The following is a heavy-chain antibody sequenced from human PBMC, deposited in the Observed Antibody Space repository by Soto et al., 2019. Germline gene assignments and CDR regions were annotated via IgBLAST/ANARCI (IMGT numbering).Heavy chain of an antibody. J-gene: IGHJ5*02. CDR1: GGSISSYY. V-gene: IGHV4-59*01. Sequence: LXLTFTVSGGSISSYYWSWIRQPPVKGLEWIGYIYYSGSTNYNPSLKSRVTISVDTSKNQFSLKLSSVTAADTAVYYCASEGRYYDSSGYYRWFDPWGQGTLVTVSS. D-gene: IGHD3-22*01. CDR2: IYYSGST. CDR3: ASEGRYYDSSGYYRWFDP.